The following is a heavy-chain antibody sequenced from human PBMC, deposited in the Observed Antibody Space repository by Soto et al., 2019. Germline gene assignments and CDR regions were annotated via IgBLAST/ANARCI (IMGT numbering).Heavy chain of an antibody. V-gene: IGHV4-59*01. D-gene: IGHD4-17*01. CDR1: GGSISSYY. Sequence: SETLSLACTVSGGSISSYYWRWVRQPAGEGLEWIGYIYYSGSTNYNPSLKSEVTISLDTSKNQFSLKLSSVTAADTDVYYCARDYGDHGMDVWGQGTTVTVSS. CDR3: ARDYGDHGMDV. J-gene: IGHJ6*02. CDR2: IYYSGST.